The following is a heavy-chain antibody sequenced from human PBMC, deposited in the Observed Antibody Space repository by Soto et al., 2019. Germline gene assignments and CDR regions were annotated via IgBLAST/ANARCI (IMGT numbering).Heavy chain of an antibody. V-gene: IGHV3-23*01. D-gene: IGHD6-13*01. J-gene: IGHJ4*02. CDR1: GFTFTNYA. CDR3: AKTIRGGYSSSWYYFDY. CDR2: ISGGGSIT. Sequence: EVQLLESGGGLVQPGGSLRLSCAASGFTFTNYAMTWVRQAPGKGLEWVSTISGGGSITYYADSLKGRFTISRDNSKNTLYLQINSLRAEDTAVYYCAKTIRGGYSSSWYYFDYWGQGTLVTVSS.